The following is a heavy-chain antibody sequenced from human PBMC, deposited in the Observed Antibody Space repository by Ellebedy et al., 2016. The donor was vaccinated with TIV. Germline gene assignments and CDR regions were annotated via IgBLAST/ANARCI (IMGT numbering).Heavy chain of an antibody. CDR2: INPNSLDP. D-gene: IGHD3-22*01. V-gene: IGHV1-2*02. Sequence: ASVKVSCKTSGYTFTDYYMHWARQAPGQGLEWVAWINPNSLDPNYAAKLQGRVTMTTDTSTSTAFMELRSLRSDDTAVYYCARKGPFGYDTSGFSDYWGQGTLITVSS. CDR3: ARKGPFGYDTSGFSDY. J-gene: IGHJ4*02. CDR1: GYTFTDYY.